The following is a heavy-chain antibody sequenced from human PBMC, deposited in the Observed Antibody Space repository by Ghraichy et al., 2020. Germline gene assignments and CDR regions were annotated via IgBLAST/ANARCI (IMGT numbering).Heavy chain of an antibody. V-gene: IGHV3-7*04. CDR1: GFTFNSYW. CDR3: ARGDYYDSSGYWVDAFDI. Sequence: LSLTCAASGFTFNSYWMSWVRQAPGKGLEWVANIKRDGSEKFYVDSVKGRFTLSRDNAKNSLYLQMNSLRAEDTAVYYCARGDYYDSSGYWVDAFDIWGQGTRVTGSS. D-gene: IGHD3-22*01. CDR2: IKRDGSEK. J-gene: IGHJ3*02.